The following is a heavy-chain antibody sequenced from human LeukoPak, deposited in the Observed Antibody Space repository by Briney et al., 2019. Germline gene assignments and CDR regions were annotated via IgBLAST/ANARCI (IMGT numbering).Heavy chain of an antibody. D-gene: IGHD6-13*01. J-gene: IGHJ4*02. V-gene: IGHV3-30*18. CDR2: LSVDGSHK. Sequence: PGTSLRLSCEASGFNFRNYGMHWVRQAPGKGLEWVAVLSVDGSHKQFADSVKDRFDISRDNSKQTLYLQMNGLKSEDTAVYYCAKGGVSDRGSWYGDYFDYWGQGTLVTVSS. CDR3: AKGGVSDRGSWYGDYFDY. CDR1: GFNFRNYG.